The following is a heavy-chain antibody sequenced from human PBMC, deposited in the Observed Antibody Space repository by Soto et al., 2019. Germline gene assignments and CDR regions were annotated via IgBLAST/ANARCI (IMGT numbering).Heavy chain of an antibody. V-gene: IGHV4-34*01. Sequence: QVQLQQWGAGLLKPSETLSLTCAIYGGSFSGYYWSWIRQPPGMGLEWIGEVDQSGSTNYNPSLKSRVTRSGDTSKNQFSLKLNSVTAADTAVYYCARDRQRGYCTGGSCYSYFDYWGQGALVIVSS. CDR3: ARDRQRGYCTGGSCYSYFDY. CDR2: VDQSGST. D-gene: IGHD2-15*01. J-gene: IGHJ4*02. CDR1: GGSFSGYY.